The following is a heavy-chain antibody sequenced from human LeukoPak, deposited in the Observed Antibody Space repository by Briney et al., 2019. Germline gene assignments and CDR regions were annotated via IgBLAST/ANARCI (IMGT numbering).Heavy chain of an antibody. CDR2: ISYDGSNK. V-gene: IGHV3-30*18. J-gene: IGHJ4*02. D-gene: IGHD4-17*01. Sequence: PGGSLRLSCAASGFTFSSYGMHWVRQAPGKGLEWVAVISYDGSNKYYADSVKGRFTISRDNSKNTLYLQMNSLRAEDTAVYYCAKDLLYRVTREAFYFDYWGQGTLVTVSS. CDR1: GFTFSSYG. CDR3: AKDLLYRVTREAFYFDY.